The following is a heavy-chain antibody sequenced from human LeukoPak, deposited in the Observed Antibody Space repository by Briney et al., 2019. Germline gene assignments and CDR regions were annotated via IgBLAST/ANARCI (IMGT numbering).Heavy chain of an antibody. J-gene: IGHJ4*02. CDR1: GYTFTSYG. CDR3: ARGLEAAYYYGSGSYSHYY. D-gene: IGHD3-10*01. V-gene: IGHV1-18*01. CDR2: ISAYNGNT. Sequence: PSASVKVSCKASGYTFTSYGISWVRQAPGQGLEWMGWISAYNGNTNYAQKLQGRVTMTTDTSTSTAYMELRSLRSDDTAVYYCARGLEAAYYYGSGSYSHYYWGQGTLVTVSS.